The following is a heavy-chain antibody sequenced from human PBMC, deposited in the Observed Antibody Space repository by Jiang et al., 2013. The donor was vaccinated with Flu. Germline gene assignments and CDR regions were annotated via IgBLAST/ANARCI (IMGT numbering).Heavy chain of an antibody. Sequence: TLSLTCAVSGYSISSGYYWGWIRQPPGKGLEWIGSIYHSGSTYYNPSLKSRVTISVDTSKNQFSLKLSSVTAADTAVYYCARETNPTYYDFWSGYPEHNWFDPWGQGTLVTVSS. J-gene: IGHJ5*02. V-gene: IGHV4-38-2*02. CDR3: ARETNPTYYDFWSGYPEHNWFDP. D-gene: IGHD3-3*01. CDR2: IYHSGST. CDR1: GYSISSGYY.